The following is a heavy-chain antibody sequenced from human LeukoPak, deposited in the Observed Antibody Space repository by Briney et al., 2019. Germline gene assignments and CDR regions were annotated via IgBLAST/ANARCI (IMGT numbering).Heavy chain of an antibody. CDR3: AKSRLGSYYVGAFDI. D-gene: IGHD1-26*01. CDR1: GFTFSSYG. V-gene: IGHV3-15*01. Sequence: GGSLRLSCAASGFTFSSYGMHWVRQAPGKGLEWVGRIKSKTDGGTTDYAAPVKGRFTISRDDSKNTLYLQMNSLRAEDTAVYYCAKSRLGSYYVGAFDIWGQGTMVTVSS. J-gene: IGHJ3*02. CDR2: IKSKTDGGTT.